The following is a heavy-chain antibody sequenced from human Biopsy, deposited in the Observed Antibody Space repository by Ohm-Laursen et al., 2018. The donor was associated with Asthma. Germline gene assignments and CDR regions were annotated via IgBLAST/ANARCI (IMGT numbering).Heavy chain of an antibody. CDR1: RFTYE. D-gene: IGHD6-19*01. CDR2: ISYDGSSI. J-gene: IGHJ4*02. Sequence: SLRLSCAATRFTYEMHWVRQAPGKGLEWVAVISYDGSSIYYADSVKGRFTISRDNSKDTLSLQMNSLTAEDTAVYYCAREGVAGMHIEDWGQGTLVTVSS. CDR3: AREGVAGMHIED. V-gene: IGHV3-30-3*01.